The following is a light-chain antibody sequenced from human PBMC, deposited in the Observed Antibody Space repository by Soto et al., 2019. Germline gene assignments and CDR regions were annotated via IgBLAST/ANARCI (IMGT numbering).Light chain of an antibody. CDR3: QQYGSSPGT. J-gene: IGKJ2*01. V-gene: IGKV1-33*01. CDR2: DAS. CDR1: QNINNY. Sequence: DIQMTQSPSSLSASVGDRVTITCQASQNINNYLNWYQQKPGRAPKLLIYDASNLEAGVPSRFRGSGSGTDFTLTISRLEPEDFAVYYCQQYGSSPGTFGQGTKLEIK.